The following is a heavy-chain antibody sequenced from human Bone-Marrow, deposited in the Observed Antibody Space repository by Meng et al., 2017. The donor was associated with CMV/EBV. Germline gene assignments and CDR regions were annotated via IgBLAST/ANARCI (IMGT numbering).Heavy chain of an antibody. Sequence: GESLKISCAASGFTFSNYAMTWVRQAPGKGLEWVSAISGSGGSTYYADSVKGRFTISRDNSKNTLYLQMNSLRAEDTAVYYCAKPYQYQLLAFDYWGQGTLVTVSS. J-gene: IGHJ4*02. CDR3: AKPYQYQLLAFDY. V-gene: IGHV3-23*01. CDR2: ISGSGGST. CDR1: GFTFSNYA. D-gene: IGHD2-2*01.